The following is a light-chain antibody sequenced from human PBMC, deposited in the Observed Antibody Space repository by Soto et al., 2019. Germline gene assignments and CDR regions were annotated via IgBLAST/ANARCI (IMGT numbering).Light chain of an antibody. CDR3: QQYASSPLT. J-gene: IGKJ4*01. V-gene: IGKV3-20*01. CDR1: QSITQSF. Sequence: EIVLTQSPGTLSMSPGERATLSCRASQSITQSFLAWYQQRPGQSPMLLIYGASNRAAGIPGRFSGSGSGTDFSLTISRLEPEDFAVYYCQQYASSPLTFGGGTKVEIK. CDR2: GAS.